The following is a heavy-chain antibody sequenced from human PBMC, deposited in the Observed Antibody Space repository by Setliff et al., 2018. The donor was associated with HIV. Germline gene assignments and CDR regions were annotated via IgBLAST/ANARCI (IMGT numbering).Heavy chain of an antibody. CDR3: ARGDPFTDFDS. Sequence: TSETLSLTCTVSGGSISRGSYYWSWIRQPAGKGLEWIGRIYTNGNTNYSPSLKSRVTVSADTSKNQFSLKLTSVTAADTAVYYCARGDPFTDFDSWGQGTLVTVYS. D-gene: IGHD3-16*01. J-gene: IGHJ4*02. CDR2: IYTNGNT. V-gene: IGHV4-61*02. CDR1: GGSISRGSYY.